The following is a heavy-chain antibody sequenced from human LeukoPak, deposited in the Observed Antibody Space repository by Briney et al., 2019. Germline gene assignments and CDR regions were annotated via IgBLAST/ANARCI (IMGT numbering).Heavy chain of an antibody. CDR1: GYTFTSYG. V-gene: IGHV1-18*01. D-gene: IGHD3-10*01. CDR2: ISAYNGNT. CDR3: ASITMVRGVIWGQFDY. J-gene: IGHJ4*02. Sequence: ASVKVSCKASGYTFTSYGISWVRQAPGQGLEWMGWISAYNGNTNYAQKLQGRVTMTTDTSTSTACMELRSLRSDDTAVYYCASITMVRGVIWGQFDYWGQGTLVTVSS.